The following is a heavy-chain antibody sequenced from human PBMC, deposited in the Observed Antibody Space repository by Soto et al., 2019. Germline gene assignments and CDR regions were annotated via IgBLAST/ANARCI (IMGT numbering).Heavy chain of an antibody. CDR2: ISSSSSTM. CDR3: AIHGSGSRY. Sequence: EVQLVESGGGLVQPGGSLRLSCAASGFTFSSYSMNWVRQAPGKGLEWVSYISSSSSTMYYADSVRGRFTISRDKAKNSLYLHMNSLRAEDTAVYYCAIHGSGSRYWGQGTLVTVSS. V-gene: IGHV3-48*01. CDR1: GFTFSSYS. J-gene: IGHJ4*02. D-gene: IGHD3-10*01.